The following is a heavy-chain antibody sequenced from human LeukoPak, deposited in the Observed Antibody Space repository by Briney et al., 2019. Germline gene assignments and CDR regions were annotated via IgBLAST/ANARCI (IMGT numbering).Heavy chain of an antibody. Sequence: PSETLSLTCTVSGGSISSSSYYWGWIRQPPGKGLEWIGSIYYSGSTYHNPSLKSRVTISVDTSKNQFSLKLSSVTAADTAVYYCARGSGDFFSRFAFDIWGQGTMVTVSS. V-gene: IGHV4-39*07. CDR2: IYYSGST. CDR3: ARGSGDFFSRFAFDI. D-gene: IGHD2-21*02. CDR1: GGSISSSSYY. J-gene: IGHJ3*02.